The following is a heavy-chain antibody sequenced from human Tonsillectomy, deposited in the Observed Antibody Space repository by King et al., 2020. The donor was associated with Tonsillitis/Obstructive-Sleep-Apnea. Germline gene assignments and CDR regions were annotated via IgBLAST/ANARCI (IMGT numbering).Heavy chain of an antibody. D-gene: IGHD2-2*01. CDR1: GYSFTTYW. CDR3: ARRRCGITRCCDGVDV. V-gene: IGHV5-51*01. J-gene: IGHJ6*02. Sequence: VQLVESGAEMKKPGESLKISCKASGYSFTTYWIGWVRQMPGKGLEWMGIIYPGDSDARYGPSFQGQVTISADKSISTAYLQWSSLKASDTAMYYCARRRCGITRCCDGVDVWGQGTTVTVSS. CDR2: IYPGDSDA.